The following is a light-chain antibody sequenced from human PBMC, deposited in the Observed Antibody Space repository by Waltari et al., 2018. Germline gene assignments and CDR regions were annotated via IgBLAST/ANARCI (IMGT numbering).Light chain of an antibody. J-gene: IGKJ1*01. Sequence: EIVMTQSPATLSVSPGERATLSCRASQSVNSDLAWYQQKPGQAPRLLIYGASTRATGIPARFSGSGSGTEFTLTICSLQSEDVAVYSCLQYNKWPRTFGQGTKVEIK. V-gene: IGKV3D-15*01. CDR1: QSVNSD. CDR2: GAS. CDR3: LQYNKWPRT.